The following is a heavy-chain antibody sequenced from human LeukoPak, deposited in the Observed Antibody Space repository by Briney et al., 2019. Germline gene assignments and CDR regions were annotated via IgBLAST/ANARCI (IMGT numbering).Heavy chain of an antibody. CDR1: GFTFSSYW. CDR2: ISGDGGST. J-gene: IGHJ4*02. D-gene: IGHD1-7*01. CDR3: ARGGWGTAIDY. Sequence: PGGSLRLSCAASGFTFSSYWMHWVRQAPGKGLVWVSYISGDGGSTTYADSVKGRFTISRDNAKNTLDLQMNSLRAEDTAVYYCARGGWGTAIDYWAQGTLVTVSS. V-gene: IGHV3-74*01.